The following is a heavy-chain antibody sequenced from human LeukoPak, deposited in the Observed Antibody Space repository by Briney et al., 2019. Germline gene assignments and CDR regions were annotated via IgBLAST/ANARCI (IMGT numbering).Heavy chain of an antibody. J-gene: IGHJ6*03. D-gene: IGHD3-9*01. Sequence: GGSLRLSCAASGFTFSSYWMSWVRQAPGKGLEWVANIKQDGSEKYYVDSVKGRFTISRDNAKNSLYLQMNSLRAEDTAVYYCARVIFFIYPRGYLQDYDILTGPSGGGYMDVWGKGTTVTISS. CDR2: IKQDGSEK. V-gene: IGHV3-7*01. CDR3: ARVIFFIYPRGYLQDYDILTGPSGGGYMDV. CDR1: GFTFSSYW.